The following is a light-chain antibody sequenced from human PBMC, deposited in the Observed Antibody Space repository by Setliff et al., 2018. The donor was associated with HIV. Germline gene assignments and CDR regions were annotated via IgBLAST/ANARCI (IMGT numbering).Light chain of an antibody. Sequence: QSALAQPASVSGSPGQSITISCTGTSNDVGGYNFVSWFQQHPGKAPKLVIFDVNKRPAGFSYRFSGSKSGNTASLTISGLQAEDEADYYCSSYTGSDTYVFGPGTKATV. CDR2: DVN. CDR1: SNDVGGYNF. CDR3: SSYTGSDTYV. J-gene: IGLJ1*01. V-gene: IGLV2-14*01.